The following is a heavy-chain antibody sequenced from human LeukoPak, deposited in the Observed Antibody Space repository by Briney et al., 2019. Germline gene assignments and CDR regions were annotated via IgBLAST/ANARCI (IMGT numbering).Heavy chain of an antibody. D-gene: IGHD3-22*01. Sequence: ASVKVSCKASGYTFTSYGISWVRQAPGQGLEWMGWISAYNGNTNYAQKLQGRVTMTTDTSTSTAYVELRSLRSDDTAVYYCARDLAEKTQDEYYYDSSGYPTNWGQGTLVTVSS. V-gene: IGHV1-18*01. J-gene: IGHJ4*02. CDR1: GYTFTSYG. CDR2: ISAYNGNT. CDR3: ARDLAEKTQDEYYYDSSGYPTN.